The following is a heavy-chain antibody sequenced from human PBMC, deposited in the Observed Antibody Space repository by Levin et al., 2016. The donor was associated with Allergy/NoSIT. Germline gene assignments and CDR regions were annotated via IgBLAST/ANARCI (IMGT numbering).Heavy chain of an antibody. CDR2: IYYSGST. D-gene: IGHD6-6*01. J-gene: IGHJ6*03. Sequence: WIRQPPGKGLEWIGSIYYSGSTYYNPSLKSRVTISVDTSKNQFSLKLSSVTAADTAVYYCASPDIAARPLTHYYYYYMDVWGKGTTVTVSS. CDR3: ASPDIAARPLTHYYYYYMDV. V-gene: IGHV4-39*01.